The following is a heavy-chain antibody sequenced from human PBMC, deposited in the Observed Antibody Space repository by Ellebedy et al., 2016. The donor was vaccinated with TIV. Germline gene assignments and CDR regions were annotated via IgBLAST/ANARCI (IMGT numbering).Heavy chain of an antibody. CDR2: ISWSSANI. CDR3: AKDISSILIGGAMDV. Sequence: GGSLRLSXAASGFTFDDYAMHWVRQAPGKGLEWVAGISWSSANIGYADSVKGRFTISRDNAKNSLSLQMNSLRAEDTAFYYCAKDISSILIGGAMDVWGQGTTVTVSS. CDR1: GFTFDDYA. J-gene: IGHJ6*02. V-gene: IGHV3-9*01. D-gene: IGHD3-9*01.